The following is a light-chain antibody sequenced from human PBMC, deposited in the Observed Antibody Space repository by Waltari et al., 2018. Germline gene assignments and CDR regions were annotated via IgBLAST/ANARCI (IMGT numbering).Light chain of an antibody. CDR2: SDR. J-gene: IGLJ1*01. V-gene: IGLV3-21*01. CDR3: QVWEISSEHYV. CDR1: NIGTKS. Sequence: SYVLTQPPSVSVAPGETAGITCGGSNIGTKSVHWYQRKPGQAPGLVIYSDRVRPSGIPERCSGSNAGNTATLTISRVEAGDEADYYCQVWEISSEHYVFGSGTKVTVL.